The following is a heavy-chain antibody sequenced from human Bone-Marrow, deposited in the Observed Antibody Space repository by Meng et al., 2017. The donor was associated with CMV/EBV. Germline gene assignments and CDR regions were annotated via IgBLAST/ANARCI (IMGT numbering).Heavy chain of an antibody. D-gene: IGHD3-9*01. V-gene: IGHV3-30-3*01. CDR2: ISYNGSNK. CDR1: GFTFRIFT. J-gene: IGHJ4*02. Sequence: GESLKISCAASGFTFRIFTMHWVRQAPGKGLECVAVISYNGSNKYYADSVKGRFTISRDNSKNTLYLQMNSLRAEDTAVYYCASYPYSYYDFFTSYYGDHWGQGTLVTVSS. CDR3: ASYPYSYYDFFTSYYGDH.